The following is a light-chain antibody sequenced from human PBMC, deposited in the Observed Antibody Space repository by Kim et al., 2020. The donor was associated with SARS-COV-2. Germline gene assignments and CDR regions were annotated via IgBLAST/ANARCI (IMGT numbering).Light chain of an antibody. V-gene: IGKV2-30*01. Sequence: QLPVFSCGSSQGLLYCGGISYLNCLLRVPCQSPRRLIYKVSNRDSVIPGRFSGSGSVPYVTLKISRVEAEDVEVYFFLNSTHWPYTFGQGTELEI. CDR1: QGLLYCGGISY. CDR2: KVS. CDR3: LNSTHWPYT. J-gene: IGKJ2*01.